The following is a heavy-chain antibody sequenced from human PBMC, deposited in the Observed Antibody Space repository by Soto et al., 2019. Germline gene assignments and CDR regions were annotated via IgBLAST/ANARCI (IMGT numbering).Heavy chain of an antibody. D-gene: IGHD3-10*01. V-gene: IGHV4-59*01. Sequence: QVQLQESGPGLVKPSETLSLTCTVSGGSISSYYWSWIRQPPGKGLEWVGYIYYGGSTNYNPSHKSRVTISVDTSKNQFSLKLSSVPAADTAVYYCASVVRGEWYFDLWGRGTLVTVSS. CDR2: IYYGGST. J-gene: IGHJ2*01. CDR1: GGSISSYY. CDR3: ASVVRGEWYFDL.